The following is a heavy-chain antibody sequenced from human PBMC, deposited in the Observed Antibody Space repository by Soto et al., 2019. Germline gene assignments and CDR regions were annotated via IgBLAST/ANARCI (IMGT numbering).Heavy chain of an antibody. CDR1: GFTFSTYW. J-gene: IGHJ4*02. D-gene: IGHD3-22*01. CDR3: VRGDGDYYDGNGYLGRH. CDR2: IKNDGSGT. V-gene: IGHV3-74*01. Sequence: EVQLVESGGGLVQPGGSLRRSCAASGFTFSTYWMHWVRQAPGKGLVWVSRIKNDGSGTYYVDSVEGRFTISRDNAKNTLYLQMNSLRAEATAVYYCVRGDGDYYDGNGYLGRHWGQGTLVTVSS.